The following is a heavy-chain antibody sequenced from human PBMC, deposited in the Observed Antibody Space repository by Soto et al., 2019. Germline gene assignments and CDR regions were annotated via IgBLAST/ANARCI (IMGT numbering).Heavy chain of an antibody. CDR3: EREYSQTTVTTTSWFDP. CDR1: GYTFTSYY. CDR2: ITPSGGST. V-gene: IGHV1-46*01. Sequence: QVQLVQSGAEVKKPGASVKVSCKASGYTFTSYYMHWVRQAPGQGLEWMGIITPSGGSTSYAQKSQGRVTMTRATSTSPVYKELSSRRSEHTAVYYCEREYSQTTVTTTSWFDPWGQGTLVTVYS. D-gene: IGHD4-17*01. J-gene: IGHJ5*02.